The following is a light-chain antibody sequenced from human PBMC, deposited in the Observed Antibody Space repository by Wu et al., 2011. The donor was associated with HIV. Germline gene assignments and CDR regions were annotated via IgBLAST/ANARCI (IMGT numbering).Light chain of an antibody. Sequence: EIVLTQSPGTLSLSPGERATLSCRASQSVSSSYLAWYQQKPGQAPRLLIYGASSRATGIPDRFSGSGSGTDFTLTISRLEPEDFAVYYCQQYGSSRGFGRGDQAGDQT. CDR1: QSVSSSY. CDR2: GAS. J-gene: IGKJ2*03. V-gene: IGKV3-20*01. CDR3: QQYGSSRG.